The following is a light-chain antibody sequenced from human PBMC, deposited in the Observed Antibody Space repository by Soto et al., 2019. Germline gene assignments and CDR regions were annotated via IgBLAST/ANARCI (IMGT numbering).Light chain of an antibody. CDR3: CSYAGSSTWV. J-gene: IGLJ3*02. CDR1: SSDVGSYNL. CDR2: EVS. V-gene: IGLV2-23*02. Sequence: QSVLTQPASVSGSPGQSITISCTGTSSDVGSYNLVSWYQQHPGKAPKLMIYEVSKRPSGVSNRFSGSKSGNTASLTIYGLQAEDEADYYGCSYAGSSTWVFSGGTKLTVL.